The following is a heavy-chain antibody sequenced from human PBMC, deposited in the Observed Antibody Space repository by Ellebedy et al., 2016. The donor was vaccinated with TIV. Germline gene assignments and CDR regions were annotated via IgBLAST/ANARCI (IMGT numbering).Heavy chain of an antibody. CDR2: IYHSGDT. J-gene: IGHJ4*02. V-gene: IGHV4-4*02. CDR1: GGPVRSSNW. Sequence: SETLSLTCSVSGGPVRSSNWWSWVRQSPGRGLEWIGEIYHSGDTNYNPSLKSRLTMSVDTSKNHFSLNLRSVTAADTAVYYCARADYYAAGGLDYWGQGTLVTVSS. CDR3: ARADYYAAGGLDY. D-gene: IGHD3-10*01.